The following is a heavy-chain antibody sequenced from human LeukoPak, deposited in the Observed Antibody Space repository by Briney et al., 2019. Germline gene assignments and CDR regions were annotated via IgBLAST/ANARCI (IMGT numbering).Heavy chain of an antibody. V-gene: IGHV1-46*01. D-gene: IGHD2-2*01. CDR1: GYTLTELS. J-gene: IGHJ4*02. CDR2: INPSGGST. Sequence: GASVKVSCKVSGYTLTELSMHWVRQAPGQGLEWMGIINPSGGSTSYAQKFQGRVTMTRDTSTSTVYMELSGLGSDDTATYYCTRAQSYCTSTSCSADYWGQGTLVTVSS. CDR3: TRAQSYCTSTSCSADY.